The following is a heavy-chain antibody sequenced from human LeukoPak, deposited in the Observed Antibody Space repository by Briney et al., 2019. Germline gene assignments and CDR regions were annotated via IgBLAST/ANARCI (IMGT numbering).Heavy chain of an antibody. D-gene: IGHD3-10*01. J-gene: IGHJ4*02. CDR3: ARGIPSYSYYGSGSYCHFDY. CDR1: GGSFSGYY. CDR2: INHSGST. V-gene: IGHV4-34*01. Sequence: SETLSLTCAVYGGSFSGYYWSWIRQPPGKGLEWIGEINHSGSTNYNPSLKSRVTISVDTSKNQFSLKLSSVTAADTAVYYCARGIPSYSYYGSGSYCHFDYWGQGTLVTVSS.